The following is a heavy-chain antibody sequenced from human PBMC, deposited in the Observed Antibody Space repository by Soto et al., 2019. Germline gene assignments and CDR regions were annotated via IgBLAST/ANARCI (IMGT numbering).Heavy chain of an antibody. D-gene: IGHD6-13*01. CDR1: GGSISSSSYY. CDR2: IYYSGST. Sequence: PXATLSLTFTVSGGSISSSSYYWGWIRQPPGKGLEWIGSIYYSGSTYYNPSLKSRVTISVDTSKNQFSLKLSSVTAADTAVYYCENRIAAAYNWFDPWGQGTLVTVSS. CDR3: ENRIAAAYNWFDP. V-gene: IGHV4-39*01. J-gene: IGHJ5*02.